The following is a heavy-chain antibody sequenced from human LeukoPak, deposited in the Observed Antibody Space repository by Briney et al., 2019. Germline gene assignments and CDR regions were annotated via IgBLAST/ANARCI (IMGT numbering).Heavy chain of an antibody. D-gene: IGHD3-3*01. CDR3: ARGSLRFLEWLYSKIDY. V-gene: IGHV3-21*01. CDR2: ISSSSSYI. Sequence: PGGSLRLSCAASGFTFSSYSMNWVRQAPGKGLEWVSSISSSSSYIYYADSVKGRFTISRDNAKDSLYLQMNSLRAEDTAVYYCARGSLRFLEWLYSKIDYWGQGTLVTVSS. J-gene: IGHJ4*02. CDR1: GFTFSSYS.